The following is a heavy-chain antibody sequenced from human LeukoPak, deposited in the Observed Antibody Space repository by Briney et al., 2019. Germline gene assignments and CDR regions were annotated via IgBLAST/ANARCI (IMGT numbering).Heavy chain of an antibody. CDR1: GYTFTSYY. CDR3: ARGLSRPGTLHALYGMDV. V-gene: IGHV1-46*01. Sequence: ASVKVSCKASGYTFTSYYMHWVRQAPGQGLEWMGIINPSGGSTSYAQKFQGRVTMTRDTSTSTVYMELSSLRSEDTAVYYCARGLSRPGTLHALYGMDVWGQGTTVTVSS. CDR2: INPSGGST. D-gene: IGHD1-14*01. J-gene: IGHJ6*02.